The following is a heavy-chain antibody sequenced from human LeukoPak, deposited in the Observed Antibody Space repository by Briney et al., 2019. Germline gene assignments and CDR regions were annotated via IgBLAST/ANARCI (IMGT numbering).Heavy chain of an antibody. D-gene: IGHD6-13*01. CDR1: GGSISSGSYY. CDR2: IYTSGST. V-gene: IGHV4-61*02. CDR3: ARGSSSHKEGEFDY. J-gene: IGHJ4*02. Sequence: SQTLSLTCTVSGGSISSGSYYWSWIRQPAGKGLEWIGRIYTSGSTNYNPSLKSRVTISVDTSKNQFSLKLSSVTAADTAVYYCARGSSSHKEGEFDYWGQGTLVTVSS.